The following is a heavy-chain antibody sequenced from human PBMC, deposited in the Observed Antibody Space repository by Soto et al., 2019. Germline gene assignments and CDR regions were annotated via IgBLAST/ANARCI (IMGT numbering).Heavy chain of an antibody. V-gene: IGHV3-15*01. CDR2: IRSEKDGGTT. Sequence: ETLSLSCAVSGITLSYVWMSWVRQAPGKGLEWVGRIRSEKDGGTTDYAAPEKDRFIISRDDSRNTLHLQMNTLRTEDTAVYYCTMDRAVGGGPVEFDPWGQGTLVTVSS. CDR1: GITLSYVW. J-gene: IGHJ5*02. D-gene: IGHD3-16*01. CDR3: TMDRAVGGGPVEFDP.